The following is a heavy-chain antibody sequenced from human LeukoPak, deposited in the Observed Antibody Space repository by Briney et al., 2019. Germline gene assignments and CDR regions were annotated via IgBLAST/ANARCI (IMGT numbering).Heavy chain of an antibody. CDR1: GGSISSSSYY. Sequence: PSETLSLTCTVSGGSISSSSYYWGWIRRPPGKGLEWIGSIYYSGSTYYNPSLKSRVTISVDTSKNQFSLKLSSVTAADTAVYYCARGAAAGPSRFDPWGQGTLVTVSS. D-gene: IGHD6-13*01. CDR2: IYYSGST. CDR3: ARGAAAGPSRFDP. J-gene: IGHJ5*02. V-gene: IGHV4-39*01.